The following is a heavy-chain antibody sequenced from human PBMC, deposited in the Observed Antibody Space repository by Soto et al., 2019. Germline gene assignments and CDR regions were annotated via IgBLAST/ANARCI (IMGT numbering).Heavy chain of an antibody. CDR2: IIPVFATT. CDR3: AISGRRAWSGAPCDPEFDY. CDR1: GGTFSSYA. J-gene: IGHJ4*02. V-gene: IGHV1-69*01. D-gene: IGHD3-3*01. Sequence: QVQVVQSGAEVKKPGSSVKVSCKASGGTFSSYAVNWVRQAPGQGLEWMGVIIPVFATTHYAQTSHGRVTTTADESTGTAYLERSSRRSADTAVDYWAISGRRAWSGAPCDPEFDYWGQGTLVTVSA.